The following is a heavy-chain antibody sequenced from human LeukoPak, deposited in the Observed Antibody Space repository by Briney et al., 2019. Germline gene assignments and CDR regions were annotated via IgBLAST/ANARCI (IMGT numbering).Heavy chain of an antibody. CDR2: INGSGGST. D-gene: IGHD2-2*01. CDR1: GFTFSSYA. Sequence: PGGSLRLSCAASGFTFSSYAMSWVRQAPVEGLEWVSTINGSGGSTYYADSVKGRFTISRDSDKKTLYLQMNSLRVEDTAVYYCARLCREYCFSSNCRNWFDPWGEGTVVSVFS. J-gene: IGHJ5*02. V-gene: IGHV3-23*01. CDR3: ARLCREYCFSSNCRNWFDP.